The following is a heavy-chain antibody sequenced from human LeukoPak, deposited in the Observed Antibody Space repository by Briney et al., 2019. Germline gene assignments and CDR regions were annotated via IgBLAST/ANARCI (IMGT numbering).Heavy chain of an antibody. CDR1: GFTFSSYA. D-gene: IGHD4-23*01. CDR3: ARPHGGNYWYFDL. V-gene: IGHV3-23*01. Sequence: PGGSLRLSCAASGFTFSSYAMSWVRQAPEKGLEWVSTISGSGGGTYYADSVKGRFTISRDDSKNTLFLQMNSLRAEDTAVYYCARPHGGNYWYFDLWGRGTLVTVSS. CDR2: ISGSGGGT. J-gene: IGHJ2*01.